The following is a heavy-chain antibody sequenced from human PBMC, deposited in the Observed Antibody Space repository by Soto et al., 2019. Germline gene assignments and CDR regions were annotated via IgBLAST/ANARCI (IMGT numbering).Heavy chain of an antibody. Sequence: PCGSLRLSSAASGLTFRGSAIDGVRQASGKGLEWVGRIRSKANSYATAYAASVKGRFTISRDDSKNTAYLQMNSLKTEDTAVYYCTSTDYSDPPYYMDVWGKATTVTVSS. CDR3: TSTDYSDPPYYMDV. D-gene: IGHD4-4*01. V-gene: IGHV3-73*01. J-gene: IGHJ6*03. CDR2: IRSKANSYAT. CDR1: GLTFRGSA.